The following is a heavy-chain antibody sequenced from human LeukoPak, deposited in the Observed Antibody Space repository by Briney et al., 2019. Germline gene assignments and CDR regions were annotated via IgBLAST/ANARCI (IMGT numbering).Heavy chain of an antibody. CDR2: IYYSGST. J-gene: IGHJ3*02. CDR3: ARSRRDGYNGAFDI. Sequence: QVQLQESGPGLVKPSQTLSLTCTVPGGSISSYYWSWIRQPPGKGLERVGYIYYSGSTNYNPSLKSRVTISVDTSKNQFSLKLSSVTAADTAVYYCARSRRDGYNGAFDIWGQGTMVTVSS. V-gene: IGHV4-59*01. D-gene: IGHD5-24*01. CDR1: GGSISSYY.